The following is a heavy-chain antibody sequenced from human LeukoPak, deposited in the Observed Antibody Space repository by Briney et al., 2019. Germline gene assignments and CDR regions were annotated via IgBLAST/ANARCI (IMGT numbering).Heavy chain of an antibody. CDR2: INHSGST. Sequence: PSETLSLTCAVYGGSFSGYYWGWIRQPPGKGLEWIGEINHSGSTNYNPSLKSRVTISVDTSKNQFSLKLSSVTAADTAVYYCARASSHYDYVWGSYRFFDYWGQGTLVTVSS. CDR1: GGSFSGYY. J-gene: IGHJ4*02. CDR3: ARASSHYDYVWGSYRFFDY. V-gene: IGHV4-34*01. D-gene: IGHD3-16*02.